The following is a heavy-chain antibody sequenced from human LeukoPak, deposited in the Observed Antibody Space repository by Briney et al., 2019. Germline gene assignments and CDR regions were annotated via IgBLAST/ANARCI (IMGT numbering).Heavy chain of an antibody. CDR1: GGSVNSGNYY. V-gene: IGHV4-61*01. CDR3: ARDVGFD. CDR2: IFYTWST. D-gene: IGHD6-25*01. J-gene: IGHJ4*02. Sequence: KPSETLSLTCTVSGGSVNSGNYYWSWIRQPPGRGLEWIGYIFYTWSTNDNPSLKSRVPISVDTSKNQFSLKVSSVTAADTAVYYCARDVGFDWGQGTLVTVSS.